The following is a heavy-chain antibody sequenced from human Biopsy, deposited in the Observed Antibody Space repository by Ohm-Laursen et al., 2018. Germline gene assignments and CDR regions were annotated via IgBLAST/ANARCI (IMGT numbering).Heavy chain of an antibody. V-gene: IGHV4-59*01. J-gene: IGHJ3*01. CDR3: ARLYRLDDYWNDDPPDAFDV. D-gene: IGHD3-3*01. Sequence: GTLSLTCTVSGGSISSDYWSWIRQSPGKGLEWIGYISNRGSTNYNPSLRGRVTISVDTSKNQFSLKLSSLTVADTAVFFCARLYRLDDYWNDDPPDAFDVWGQGTVVTVSS. CDR1: GGSISSDY. CDR2: ISNRGST.